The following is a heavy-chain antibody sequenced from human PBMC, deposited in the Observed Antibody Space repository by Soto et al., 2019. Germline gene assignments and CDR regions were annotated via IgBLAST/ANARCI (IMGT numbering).Heavy chain of an antibody. CDR2: IYYSGST. V-gene: IGHV4-59*01. CDR1: GGSISSYY. J-gene: IGHJ4*02. CDR3: ARSPLPYYYDSSGYYFDY. D-gene: IGHD3-22*01. Sequence: PSETLSLTCTVSGGSISSYYWSWVRQPPGKGLEWIGYIYYSGSTNYNPSLKSRVTISVDTSKNQFSLKLSSVTAADTAVYYCARSPLPYYYDSSGYYFDYWGQGTLVTVS.